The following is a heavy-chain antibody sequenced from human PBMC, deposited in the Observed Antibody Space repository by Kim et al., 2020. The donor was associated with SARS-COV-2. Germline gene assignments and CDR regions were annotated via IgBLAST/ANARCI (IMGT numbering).Heavy chain of an antibody. J-gene: IGHJ4*02. CDR2: GST. Sequence: GSTSYAQKFQGGITMTRDTSTSTVYMELSSLRSDDTAVYYCARKSSSLDYWGQGILVTVSS. CDR3: ARKSSSLDY. V-gene: IGHV1-46*01. D-gene: IGHD6-6*01.